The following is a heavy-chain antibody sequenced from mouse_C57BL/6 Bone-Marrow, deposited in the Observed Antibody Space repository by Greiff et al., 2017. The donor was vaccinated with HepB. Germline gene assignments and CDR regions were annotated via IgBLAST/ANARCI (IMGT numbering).Heavy chain of an antibody. CDR3: ARNGEGY. CDR2: IYPGSGNT. D-gene: IGHD1-2*01. Sequence: VQLQESGAELVRPGASVKLSCKASGYTFTDYYINWVKQRPGQGLEWIARIYPGSGNTYYNEKFKGKATLTAEKSSSTAYMQLSSLTSEDSAVYFCARNGEGYWGQGTTLTVSS. J-gene: IGHJ2*01. CDR1: GYTFTDYY. V-gene: IGHV1-76*01.